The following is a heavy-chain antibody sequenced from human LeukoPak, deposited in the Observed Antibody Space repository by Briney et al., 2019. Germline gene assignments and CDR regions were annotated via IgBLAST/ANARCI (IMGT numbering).Heavy chain of an antibody. D-gene: IGHD1-26*01. J-gene: IGHJ4*02. CDR1: RFTFSNYA. CDR3: AREAKASDY. CDR2: ITGNGDYT. V-gene: IGHV3-23*01. Sequence: GGSLRLSCAASRFTFSNYAMSWVRQAPGKGLEWVSAITGNGDYTDYADSVKGRFTISRDNSKNTAYLQMNSLRSEDTAVYYCAREAKASDYWGQGTLVTVSS.